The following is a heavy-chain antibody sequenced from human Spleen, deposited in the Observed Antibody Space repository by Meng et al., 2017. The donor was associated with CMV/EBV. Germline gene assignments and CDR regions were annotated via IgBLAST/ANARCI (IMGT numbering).Heavy chain of an antibody. V-gene: IGHV4-59*12. Sequence: SETLSLTCTVSDDSITNYYWSWIRQPPGEELEWIGNIYYSGGTNNNPSLKSRVSMSIDASKNQFSLRLSSVAAADTAIYYCVREDLDDYSSSWYLSDWGQGTLVTVSS. CDR3: VREDLDDYSSSWYLSD. J-gene: IGHJ4*02. CDR2: IYYSGGT. CDR1: DDSITNYY. D-gene: IGHD6-13*01.